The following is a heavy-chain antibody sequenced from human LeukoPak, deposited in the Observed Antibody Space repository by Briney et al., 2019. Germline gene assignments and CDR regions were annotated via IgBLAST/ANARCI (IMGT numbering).Heavy chain of an antibody. V-gene: IGHV3-15*01. Sequence: PGGSLRLSCAASGFTFSNAWMSWVRQAPGKGLEWVGRIKSKTDGGTTDYAAPMKGRFTISRDDSKNTLYLQMNSLKTEDTAVYYCTTDYGDYGRAFDIWGQGTMVTVSS. CDR3: TTDYGDYGRAFDI. CDR2: IKSKTDGGTT. D-gene: IGHD4-17*01. CDR1: GFTFSNAW. J-gene: IGHJ3*02.